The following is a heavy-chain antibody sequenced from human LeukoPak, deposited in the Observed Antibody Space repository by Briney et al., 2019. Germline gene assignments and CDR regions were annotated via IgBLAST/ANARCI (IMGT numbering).Heavy chain of an antibody. V-gene: IGHV3-33*01. D-gene: IGHD3-10*01. CDR2: IWYDGSNK. Sequence: PGGSLRLSCAASGFTFSSYGMHWVRQAPGKGLEWVAVIWYDGSNKYYADSVQGRFTISRDNSKNTLYLLMNSLRAEDTAVYYCARGDYYGSPFDYWGQGTLVTVSS. J-gene: IGHJ4*02. CDR1: GFTFSSYG. CDR3: ARGDYYGSPFDY.